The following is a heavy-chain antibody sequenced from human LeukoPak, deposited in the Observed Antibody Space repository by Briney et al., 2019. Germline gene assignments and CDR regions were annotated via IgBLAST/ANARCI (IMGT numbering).Heavy chain of an antibody. V-gene: IGHV1-8*01. J-gene: IGHJ5*02. CDR1: GYTFTSYD. CDR2: MNPNSGST. CDR3: ARGEDRSNYFYWFDP. D-gene: IGHD4-11*01. Sequence: ASVKVSCKASGYTFTSYDINWVRQTTGQGLEWMGWMNPNSGSTGYAQKFQGRVTMTRNTSISTAYMELSSLRSEDTAVYYCARGEDRSNYFYWFDPWGQGALVTVSS.